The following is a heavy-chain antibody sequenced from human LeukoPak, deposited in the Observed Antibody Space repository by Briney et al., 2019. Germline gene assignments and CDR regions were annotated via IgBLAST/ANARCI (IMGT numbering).Heavy chain of an antibody. CDR2: ISGSGGST. D-gene: IGHD6-6*01. CDR1: GFTFSSYA. V-gene: IGHV3-23*01. CDR3: AKDRQHTYYYYYGMDV. Sequence: GGSLRLSCAASGFTFSSYAMSWVRQAPGKGLEWVSAISGSGGSTYYADSVKGRFTISRDNSKNTLYLQMNSLRAEDTAVYYCAKDRQHTYYYYYGMDVWGQGTTVTVSS. J-gene: IGHJ6*02.